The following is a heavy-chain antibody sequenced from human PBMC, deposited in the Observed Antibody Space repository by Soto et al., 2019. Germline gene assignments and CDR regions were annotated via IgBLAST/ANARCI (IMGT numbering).Heavy chain of an antibody. CDR3: ARQFDNDRSGYYYAY. CDR2: IIPLFGTA. D-gene: IGHD3-22*01. CDR1: GGTFSRND. V-gene: IGHV1-69*01. J-gene: IGHJ4*02. Sequence: QVQLVQSGAEVKKPGSSVKVSCKASGGTFSRNDISWVRQAPGQGLEWMGGIIPLFGTAKYAQKFQGRLSSTADESTSTVYMDLSSLRSEDTAVYYCARQFDNDRSGYYYAYWGQGTLVTVSS.